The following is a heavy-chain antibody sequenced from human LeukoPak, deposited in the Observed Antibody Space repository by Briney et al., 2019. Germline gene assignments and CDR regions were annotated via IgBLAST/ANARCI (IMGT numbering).Heavy chain of an antibody. D-gene: IGHD6-19*01. CDR2: INHSGST. Sequence: SETLSLTCAVYGGSFSGYYWSWIRQPPGKGLEWIGEINHSGSTNYNPSLKCRVTISVDTSKNQFSLKLSSVTAADTAVYYCARGRARAGTNYYYYYGMDVWGQGTTVTASS. J-gene: IGHJ6*02. V-gene: IGHV4-34*01. CDR1: GGSFSGYY. CDR3: ARGRARAGTNYYYYYGMDV.